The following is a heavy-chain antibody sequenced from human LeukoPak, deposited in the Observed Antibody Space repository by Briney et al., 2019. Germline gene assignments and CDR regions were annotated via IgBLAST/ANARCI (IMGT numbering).Heavy chain of an antibody. CDR2: INGSGGST. CDR1: GFTFSNSA. J-gene: IGHJ4*02. V-gene: IGHV3-23*01. Sequence: GGSLRLSCAASGFTFSNSAMSWVRQAPGKGLEWVSGINGSGGSTYYADSVKGRFTISRDSSKNTLYLQMNSLRAEDTAVYYCAKGEAYCGGDCYPDWGQGTLVTVSS. CDR3: AKGEAYCGGDCYPD. D-gene: IGHD2-21*02.